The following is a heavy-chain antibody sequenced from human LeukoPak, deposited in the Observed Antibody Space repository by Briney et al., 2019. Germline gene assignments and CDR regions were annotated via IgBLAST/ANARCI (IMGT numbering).Heavy chain of an antibody. CDR2: ISSSSSYI. CDR3: AKDSGWYYMDV. D-gene: IGHD6-19*01. V-gene: IGHV3-21*01. J-gene: IGHJ6*03. Sequence: GGSLRLSCAASGFTFSSYSMNWVRQAPGKGLEWVSSISSSSSYIYYADSVKGRFTISRDSAKNSLYLQMNSLRAEDTDVYYCAKDSGWYYMDVWGKGITVTASS. CDR1: GFTFSSYS.